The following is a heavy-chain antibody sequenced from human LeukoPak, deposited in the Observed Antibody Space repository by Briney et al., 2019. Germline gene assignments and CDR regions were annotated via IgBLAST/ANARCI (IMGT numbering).Heavy chain of an antibody. CDR1: GYTFTSYA. CDR2: INTNTGNP. CDR3: ARDPYDSSGYYYREPHYDY. Sequence: ASVKVSCKASGYTFTSYAMNWVRQAPGQGLEWMGWINTNTGNPTYAQGFTGRFVFSLDTSVSTAYLQMSSLKAEDTAVYYCARDPYDSSGYYYREPHYDYWGQGTLVTVSS. J-gene: IGHJ4*02. V-gene: IGHV7-4-1*02. D-gene: IGHD3-22*01.